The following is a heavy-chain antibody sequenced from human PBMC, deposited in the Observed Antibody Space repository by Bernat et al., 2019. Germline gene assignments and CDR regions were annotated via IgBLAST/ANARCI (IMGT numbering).Heavy chain of an antibody. Sequence: QVQLQESGPGLVKPSQTLSLTCTVPGGSISSGGYYWSWIRQHPGKGLEWIGYIYYSGSTYYNPSLKSRVTISVDTSKNQFSLKLSSVTAADTAVYYCARGRDYGDYDPHFDYWGQGTLVTVSS. CDR1: GGSISSGGYY. D-gene: IGHD4-17*01. CDR2: IYYSGST. J-gene: IGHJ4*02. V-gene: IGHV4-31*03. CDR3: ARGRDYGDYDPHFDY.